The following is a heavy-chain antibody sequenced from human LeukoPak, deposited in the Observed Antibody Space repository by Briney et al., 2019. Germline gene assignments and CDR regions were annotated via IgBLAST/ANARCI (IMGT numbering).Heavy chain of an antibody. CDR3: ARSLGWYDY. D-gene: IGHD6-19*01. Sequence: PGRSLRLSCAASGFTFSSYAMHWVRQGPGKGLVWVSRISSDGSSTSYADSMKGRFTISRDNAKNTLYLQMSSLRAEDTAVYYCARSLGWYDYWGQGTLVTVSS. CDR1: GFTFSSYA. CDR2: ISSDGSST. V-gene: IGHV3-74*01. J-gene: IGHJ4*02.